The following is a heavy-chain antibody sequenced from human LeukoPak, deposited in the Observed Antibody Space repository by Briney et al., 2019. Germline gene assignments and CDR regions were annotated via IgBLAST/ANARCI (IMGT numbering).Heavy chain of an antibody. CDR3: ARVGSQMPCSGGSCYVSRYYFDY. J-gene: IGHJ4*02. CDR1: GGTFSSYA. CDR2: IIPIFGTA. Sequence: SVKVSCKASGGTFSSYAISWVRQAPGQGLEWMGGIIPIFGTAHYAQKFQGRVTITADESTSTAYMELSSLRSEDTVVYYCARVGSQMPCSGGSCYVSRYYFDYWGQGTLVTVSS. V-gene: IGHV1-69*13. D-gene: IGHD2-15*01.